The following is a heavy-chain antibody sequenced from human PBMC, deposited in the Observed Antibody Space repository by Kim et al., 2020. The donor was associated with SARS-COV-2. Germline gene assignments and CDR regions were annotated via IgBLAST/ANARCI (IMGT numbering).Heavy chain of an antibody. J-gene: IGHJ4*02. CDR3: ARGYGGNWYIVDY. CDR1: GGSISGYC. D-gene: IGHD6-13*01. Sequence: SETLSLTCTVSGGSISGYCWSWIRQPPEMRLEWIGYIHYSGNTNYNPSLKSRVTISVDASKNQFSLNLTSMTTADTAVYYCARGYGGNWYIVDYWGQGTLVTVSS. CDR2: IHYSGNT. V-gene: IGHV4-59*13.